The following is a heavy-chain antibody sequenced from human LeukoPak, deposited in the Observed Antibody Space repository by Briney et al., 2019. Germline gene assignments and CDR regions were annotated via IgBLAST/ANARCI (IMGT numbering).Heavy chain of an antibody. J-gene: IGHJ4*02. CDR1: GYTFNSYG. CDR3: ARDPSNTSGWYIYFDY. D-gene: IGHD6-19*01. V-gene: IGHV1-18*01. Sequence: ASVKVSCKASGYTFNSYGISWVRQAPGQGLEWMGWISAYNGYTKYAQKFQGRVTMTTDQSTSTAYMELRSLRSDDTAVYYCARDPSNTSGWYIYFDYWGRGTLVTVSS. CDR2: ISAYNGYT.